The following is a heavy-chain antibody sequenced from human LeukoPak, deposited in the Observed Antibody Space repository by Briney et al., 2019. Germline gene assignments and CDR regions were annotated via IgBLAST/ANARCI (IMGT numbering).Heavy chain of an antibody. D-gene: IGHD3-22*01. CDR2: IYSGGST. J-gene: IGHJ4*02. Sequence: PGGSLRLSCAASGFTVSSNYMSWVRQAPGKGLEWVAVIYSGGSTYYADSVKGGFTISRDNSQNTLYLQMNRLRAEDTAVYYCARAPRAYYYDSSGYQTPFFDYWGQGTLVTVSS. CDR3: ARAPRAYYYDSSGYQTPFFDY. CDR1: GFTVSSNY. V-gene: IGHV3-53*01.